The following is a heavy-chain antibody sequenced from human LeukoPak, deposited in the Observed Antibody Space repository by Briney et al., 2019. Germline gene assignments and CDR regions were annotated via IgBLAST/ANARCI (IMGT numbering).Heavy chain of an antibody. D-gene: IGHD2-21*01. CDR2: IYTTGTT. Sequence: SETLSLTCTVSGASISSYYWSWIRQPAGKGLEWIGHIYTTGTTNYNPSLKSRVTMSVDTSKNQSSLKLSSVTAADTAVYYCARVYYSRFDPWGQGTLVTVSS. CDR1: GASISSYY. J-gene: IGHJ5*02. CDR3: ARVYYSRFDP. V-gene: IGHV4-4*07.